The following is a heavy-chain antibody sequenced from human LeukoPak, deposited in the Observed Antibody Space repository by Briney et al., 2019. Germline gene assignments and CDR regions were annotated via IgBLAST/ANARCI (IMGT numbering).Heavy chain of an antibody. CDR3: ARGVFSNYSVGYYYYYYMDV. D-gene: IGHD4-11*01. V-gene: IGHV1-8*03. CDR1: GGTFSSYA. Sequence: GASVKVSCKASGGTFSSYAISWVRQAPGQGLEWMGWMNPNSGNTGYAQKFQGRVTITRNTSISTAYMELSSLRSEDTAVYYCARGVFSNYSVGYYYYYYMDVWGKGTTVTVSS. CDR2: MNPNSGNT. J-gene: IGHJ6*03.